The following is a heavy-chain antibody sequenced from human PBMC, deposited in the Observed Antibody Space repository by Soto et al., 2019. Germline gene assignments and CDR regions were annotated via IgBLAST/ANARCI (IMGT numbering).Heavy chain of an antibody. CDR1: GFTFSSYS. CDR3: ARVMTYYYDRSDPFQVGN. CDR2: ISSRSSYI. D-gene: IGHD3-22*01. J-gene: IGHJ4*02. Sequence: EVQLVESGGGLVKPGGSLRLSCAASGFTFSSYSMNWVRQAPGKGLEWVSSISSRSSYIYYADSVKGRFTSSRDNATNSLNLQMTSMRAEDTAVYSCARVMTYYYDRSDPFQVGNWGQGTLVTVSS. V-gene: IGHV3-21*01.